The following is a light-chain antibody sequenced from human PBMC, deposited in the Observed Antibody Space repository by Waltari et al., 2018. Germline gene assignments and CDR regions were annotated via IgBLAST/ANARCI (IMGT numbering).Light chain of an antibody. CDR2: GAS. CDR1: QRVGRS. Sequence: EIVLTQSPGTLSLTPGEGAALSCRASQRVGRSLAWYQQKPGQAPRLLIYGASNRATGIPDRFSGSGSGTDFSLTISRLEPEDFAVFYCQHYVRLPATFGQGTKVEIK. V-gene: IGKV3-20*01. CDR3: QHYVRLPAT. J-gene: IGKJ1*01.